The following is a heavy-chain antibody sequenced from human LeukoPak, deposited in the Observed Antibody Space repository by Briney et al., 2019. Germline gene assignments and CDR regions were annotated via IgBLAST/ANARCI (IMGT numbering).Heavy chain of an antibody. J-gene: IGHJ6*02. CDR3: ARSGGYSYGYYYYYGMDV. Sequence: SETLSLTCTVSGGSISSYYWSWIRQPPGKGLEWIGYIYYSGSTNYNPSLKGRVTISVDTSKNQFSLKLSSVTAADTAVYYCARSGGYSYGYYYYYGMDVWGQGTTVTVSS. CDR1: GGSISSYY. V-gene: IGHV4-59*01. D-gene: IGHD5-18*01. CDR2: IYYSGST.